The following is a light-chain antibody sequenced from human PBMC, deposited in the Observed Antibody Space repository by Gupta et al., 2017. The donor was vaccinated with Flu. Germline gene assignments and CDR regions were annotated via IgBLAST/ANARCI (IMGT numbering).Light chain of an antibody. CDR2: GAS. V-gene: IGKV1-9*01. Sequence: IQLTQSPSFLSASVGDRVTITCRASQDISAYLAWYQQNPGKAPKLLIYGASTLQSGVPSRFSGSGSGTEFTLTINSLQPEDFATYYCQQVNSYPLTFGQGTKVEIK. J-gene: IGKJ1*01. CDR3: QQVNSYPLT. CDR1: QDISAY.